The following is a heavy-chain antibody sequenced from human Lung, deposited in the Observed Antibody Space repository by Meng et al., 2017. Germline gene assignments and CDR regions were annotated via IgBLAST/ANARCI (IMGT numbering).Heavy chain of an antibody. Sequence: QVQLQESGPGLVKPSQTLSLTCTVSGVSFSSGGYYWGWIRQHPGRGLEWIGYIYYSGSTFYNPAFKSRVTISVDTSKNQFSLKLSSVTAADTAVYYCAREDYYDSSGYQYWGQGTLVTVSS. D-gene: IGHD3-22*01. CDR3: AREDYYDSSGYQY. CDR2: IYYSGST. V-gene: IGHV4-31*03. CDR1: GVSFSSGGYY. J-gene: IGHJ4*02.